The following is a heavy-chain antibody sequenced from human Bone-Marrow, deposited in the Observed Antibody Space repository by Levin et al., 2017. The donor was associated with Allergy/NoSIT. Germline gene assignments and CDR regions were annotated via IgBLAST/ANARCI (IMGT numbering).Heavy chain of an antibody. CDR1: GFTFSSYA. CDR2: ISYDGSNK. CDR3: ARDKGVVVVTASDY. D-gene: IGHD2-21*02. V-gene: IGHV3-30*04. J-gene: IGHJ4*02. Sequence: PGESLKISCAASGFTFSSYAMHWVRQAPGKGLEWVAVISYDGSNKYYADSVKGRFTISRDNSKNTLYLQMNSLRAEDTAVYYCARDKGVVVVTASDYWGQGTLVTVSS.